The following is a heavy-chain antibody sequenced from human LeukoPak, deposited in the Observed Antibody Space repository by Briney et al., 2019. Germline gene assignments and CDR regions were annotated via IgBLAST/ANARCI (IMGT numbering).Heavy chain of an antibody. CDR2: IYYSGST. V-gene: IGHV4-59*08. D-gene: IGHD3-22*01. J-gene: IGHJ4*02. CDR3: ARNYYDRGFYYFDY. CDR1: GGSISSYY. Sequence: PSETLSLTCTVSGGSISSYYWSWIRQPPGKGLEWIGYIYYSGSTNYNPSLKSRVTISVDTSKNQFSLKLSSVTAADTAVYYCARNYYDRGFYYFDYWGQGTLVTVSS.